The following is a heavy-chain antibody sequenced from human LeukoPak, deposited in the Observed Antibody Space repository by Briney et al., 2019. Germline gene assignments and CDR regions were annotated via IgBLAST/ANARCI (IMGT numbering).Heavy chain of an antibody. Sequence: PSETLSLPCTVSGGSINSSDFYWGWIRQPPGKGLEWIGCIYHSGSMYASLKTRVTISVDTSKNQFTLKMSSVTAEDTAVYYWAKHATSSTSGPPYDYWGQGTLVTVSS. D-gene: IGHD5-24*01. V-gene: IGHV4-39*01. J-gene: IGHJ4*02. CDR3: AKHATSSTSGPPYDY. CDR1: GGSINSSDFY. CDR2: IYHSGSM.